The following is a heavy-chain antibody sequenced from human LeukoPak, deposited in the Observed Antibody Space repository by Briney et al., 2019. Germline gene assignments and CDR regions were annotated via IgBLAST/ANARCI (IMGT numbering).Heavy chain of an antibody. CDR2: ICYSGST. CDR3: ARGPDSLYYYDSSGYSLSYGMDV. J-gene: IGHJ6*02. D-gene: IGHD3-22*01. V-gene: IGHV4-59*01. CDR1: GGSISSYY. Sequence: PSETLSLTCTVSGGSISSYYWSWIRQPPGKGLEWIGYICYSGSTNYNPSLKSRVTISVDTSKNQFSLKLSSVTAADTAVYYCARGPDSLYYYDSSGYSLSYGMDVWGQGTTVTVSS.